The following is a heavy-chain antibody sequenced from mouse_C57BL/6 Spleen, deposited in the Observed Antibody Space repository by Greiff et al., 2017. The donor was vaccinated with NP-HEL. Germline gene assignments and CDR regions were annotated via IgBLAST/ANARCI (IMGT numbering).Heavy chain of an antibody. CDR1: GFTFTDYY. V-gene: IGHV7-3*01. CDR3: ARLHSYWYFDV. CDR2: IRNKANGYTT. Sequence: EVKLVESGGGLVQPGGSLSLSCAASGFTFTDYYMSWVRQPPGKALEWLGFIRNKANGYTTEYSASVKGRFTISRDNSQSILYLQMNALRAEDSATYYCARLHSYWYFDVWGSGTTVTVSS. J-gene: IGHJ1*01.